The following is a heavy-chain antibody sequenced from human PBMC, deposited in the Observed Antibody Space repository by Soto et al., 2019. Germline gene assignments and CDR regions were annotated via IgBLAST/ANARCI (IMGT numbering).Heavy chain of an antibody. CDR2: ISGSGGST. CDR3: AKMFHYYRSGSPFDP. Sequence: GGSLRLSCAASGFTFSSYAMSWVRQAPGKGLEWVSAISGSGGSTYYADSVKGRFTISRDNSKNTLYLQMNSLRAEDTAVYYCAKMFHYYRSGSPFDPWGQGTLVTVSS. CDR1: GFTFSSYA. D-gene: IGHD3-10*01. J-gene: IGHJ5*02. V-gene: IGHV3-23*01.